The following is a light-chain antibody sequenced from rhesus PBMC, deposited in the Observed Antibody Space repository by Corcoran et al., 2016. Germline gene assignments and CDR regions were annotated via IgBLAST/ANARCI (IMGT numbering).Light chain of an antibody. CDR2: DAS. CDR3: QQESTWPLT. Sequence: EIVMTQSPPTLSLSPGERTALSCRASQSVNSNLAWYLQRPGQAPRLLIFDASNRATGPPDRFSGSGSGTDLTLTISSLGPEDFGVYYCQQESTWPLTFGGGTRVDIK. J-gene: IGKJ4*01. CDR1: QSVNSN. V-gene: IGKV3-35*01.